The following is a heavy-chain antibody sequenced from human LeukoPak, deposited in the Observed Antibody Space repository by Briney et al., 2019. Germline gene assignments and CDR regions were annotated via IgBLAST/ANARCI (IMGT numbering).Heavy chain of an antibody. D-gene: IGHD3-3*01. V-gene: IGHV3-48*01. Sequence: GGSLRLSCAASGFTFSSYTMNWVRQPPGKGLEWVSNIGTSSTTIYYADSVKGRFTISRDNSKNTLYLQMNSLRAEDTAVYYCAKGHDFWSGTGAYFGYWGQGTLVTVSS. CDR1: GFTFSSYT. CDR2: IGTSSTTI. CDR3: AKGHDFWSGTGAYFGY. J-gene: IGHJ4*02.